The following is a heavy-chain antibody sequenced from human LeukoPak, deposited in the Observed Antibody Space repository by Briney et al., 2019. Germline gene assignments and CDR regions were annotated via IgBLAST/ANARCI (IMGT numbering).Heavy chain of an antibody. CDR1: GFTFSSYS. CDR2: ISSSSSYI. D-gene: IGHD6-13*01. CDR3: ARDGYSSSWYVFYYGMDV. J-gene: IGHJ6*02. Sequence: GGSLRLSCAASGFTFSSYSMNWVRQAPGKGLEWVSSISSSSSYIYCADSVKGRFTISRDNAKNSLYLQMNSLRAEDTAVYYCARDGYSSSWYVFYYGMDVWGQGTTVTVSS. V-gene: IGHV3-21*01.